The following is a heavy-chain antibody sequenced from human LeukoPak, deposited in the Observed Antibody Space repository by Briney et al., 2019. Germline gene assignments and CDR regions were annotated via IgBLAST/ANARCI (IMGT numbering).Heavy chain of an antibody. D-gene: IGHD2-2*01. CDR1: GYTFTSYA. CDR2: LSTYNGKT. CDR3: ARDHCGTTSCNAFEV. J-gene: IGHJ3*01. Sequence: ASVKVSCKASGYTFTSYAISWVRQAPGQGLEWMGWLSTYNGKTNYAQKFQGRVIMTTETSASTVYMELNSLTSDDTAIYYCARDHCGTTSCNAFEVWGQGTMVTVSS. V-gene: IGHV1-18*01.